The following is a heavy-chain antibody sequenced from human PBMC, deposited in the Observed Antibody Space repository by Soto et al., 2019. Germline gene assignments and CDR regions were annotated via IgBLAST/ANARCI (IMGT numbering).Heavy chain of an antibody. Sequence: GGSLRLSCAASGFTFSNAWMNWVRQAPGKGLEWVGRIKSKTDGGTTDYAAPVKGTFTISRDDSKNTLYLQMNSLKTEDTAVYYCTTYYYDILTGYRLDYWGQGTLVTVSS. J-gene: IGHJ4*02. CDR2: IKSKTDGGTT. CDR1: GFTFSNAW. CDR3: TTYYYDILTGYRLDY. V-gene: IGHV3-15*07. D-gene: IGHD3-9*01.